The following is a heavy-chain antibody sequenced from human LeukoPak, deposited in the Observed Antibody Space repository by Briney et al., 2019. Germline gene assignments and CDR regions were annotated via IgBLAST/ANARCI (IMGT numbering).Heavy chain of an antibody. V-gene: IGHV4-39*01. CDR3: ARLDVAVAGTDY. CDR1: GGSISSSSYY. Sequence: SETLSLTCTVSGGSISSSSYYWGWIRQPPGKGLEWIGSIYYSGSTYYNPSLKSRVTISVDTSKNQFSLKLSSVTAADTAVYYCARLDVAVAGTDYRGQGTLVTVSS. CDR2: IYYSGST. J-gene: IGHJ4*02. D-gene: IGHD6-19*01.